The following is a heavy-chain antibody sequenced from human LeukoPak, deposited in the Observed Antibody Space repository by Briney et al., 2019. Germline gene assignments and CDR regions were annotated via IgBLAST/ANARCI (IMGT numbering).Heavy chain of an antibody. CDR1: GYMFINYD. D-gene: IGHD2-2*01. CDR3: ARKTCTATSCLHP. CDR2: MTPKTGNS. V-gene: IGHV1-8*01. J-gene: IGHJ5*02. Sequence: GASVKVSCKASGYMFINYDINWVRQAAGQGLEWMAWMTPKTGNSGYAQKFQGRVTLTRDTSTDTVYMELGNLGSEDTAVYYCARKTCTATSCLHPWGQGTLVTVSS.